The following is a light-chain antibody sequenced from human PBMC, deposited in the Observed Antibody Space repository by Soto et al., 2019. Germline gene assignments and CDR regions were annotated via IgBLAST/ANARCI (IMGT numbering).Light chain of an antibody. J-gene: IGLJ2*01. CDR3: SSFAGNNNLV. CDR2: EVS. V-gene: IGLV2-8*01. CDR1: SSDVGGYNY. Sequence: QSALTQPPSASGSPGQSVTISCTGTSSDVGGYNYVSWYQQHPGKAPKLMISEVSKRPSGVPDRFSGSKSGNPASLTVSGLQGEEEADYYCSSFAGNNNLVFGGGTKLTVL.